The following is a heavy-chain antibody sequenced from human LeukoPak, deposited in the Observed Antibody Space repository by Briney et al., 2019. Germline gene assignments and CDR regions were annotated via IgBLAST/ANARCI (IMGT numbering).Heavy chain of an antibody. Sequence: GGSLRLSCAASGFSFNTYAMTWVRQAPGKGLEWVSAISGDGGSTYYPVSVKGRFTISRDNSKNTLYLQMNGLRAGDTAVYYCTLGSLYSSSWYGDYWGQGTLVTVSS. CDR2: ISGDGGST. V-gene: IGHV3-23*01. CDR1: GFSFNTYA. CDR3: TLGSLYSSSWYGDY. J-gene: IGHJ4*02. D-gene: IGHD6-13*01.